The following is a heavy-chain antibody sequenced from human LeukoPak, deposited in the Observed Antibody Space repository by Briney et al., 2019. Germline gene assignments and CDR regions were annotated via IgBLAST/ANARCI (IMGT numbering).Heavy chain of an antibody. CDR1: GYTFTGYY. CDR3: ARDREYSSGWYDAFDI. Sequence: ASVKVSCKASGYTFTGYYMHWVRQAPGQGLEWMGWINPNSGGTNYAQKFQGRVTMTRDTSISTAYVELSRLRSDDTAVYYCARDREYSSGWYDAFDIWGQGTWSPTLQ. CDR2: INPNSGGT. V-gene: IGHV1-2*02. D-gene: IGHD6-19*01. J-gene: IGHJ3*02.